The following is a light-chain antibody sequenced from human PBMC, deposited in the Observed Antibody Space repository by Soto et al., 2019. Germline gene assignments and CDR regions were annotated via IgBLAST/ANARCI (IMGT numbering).Light chain of an antibody. CDR1: QSVSSSY. J-gene: IGKJ1*01. Sequence: EIVLTQSPGTLSLSPGERATLSCRASQSVSSSYLAWYQQKPGQAPRLLIYGASSRATGIPDRFSGSGSGTDFTLTISRLEPEDFALYYCHQYGSSPETFGQGTKVDNK. V-gene: IGKV3-20*01. CDR2: GAS. CDR3: HQYGSSPET.